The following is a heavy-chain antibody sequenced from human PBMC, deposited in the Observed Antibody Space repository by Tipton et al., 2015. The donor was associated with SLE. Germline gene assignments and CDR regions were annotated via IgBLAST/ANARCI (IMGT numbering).Heavy chain of an antibody. V-gene: IGHV4-38-2*02. CDR3: ARRHYSGPFDS. CDR2: IHHDGST. CDR1: GYSITSDNY. J-gene: IGHJ4*02. Sequence: TLSLTCTVSGYSITSDNYWGWIRQPPGKGLEWIGSIHHDGSTYYNPSLKSRVSFSIDTSKHQFSLKLNSVTAADTAVYYCARRHYSGPFDSWGQGTLVTVSS. D-gene: IGHD5-12*01.